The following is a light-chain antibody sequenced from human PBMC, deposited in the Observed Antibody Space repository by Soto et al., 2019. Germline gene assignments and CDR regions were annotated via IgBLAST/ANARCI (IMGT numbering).Light chain of an antibody. CDR2: GAS. CDR3: QQYGSSRPWT. V-gene: IGKV3-20*01. CDR1: QSVSDNY. J-gene: IGKJ1*01. Sequence: EIVLTQSPGTLSLSPGERATLSCRASQSVSDNYLAWYQQKPGQAPRLLIYGASRRATGIPDRFSGSGSGTDFTLTISGLETEDFAVYYCQQYGSSRPWTFGQGTKVEI.